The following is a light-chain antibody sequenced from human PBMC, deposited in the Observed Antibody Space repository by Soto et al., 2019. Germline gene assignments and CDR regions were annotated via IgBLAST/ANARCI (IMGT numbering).Light chain of an antibody. CDR2: DVN. V-gene: IGLV2-11*01. Sequence: SVLTQPRSVSGSPGQSVTISCTGTASDIGAFNYVSWYQQHPDKAPKLMIYDVNKRPSGVPHRFSASKSGHTASLTISGLQAEDEADYYCSSYADNSSLNVLFGGGTKLTVL. CDR1: ASDIGAFNY. CDR3: SSYADNSSLNVL. J-gene: IGLJ2*01.